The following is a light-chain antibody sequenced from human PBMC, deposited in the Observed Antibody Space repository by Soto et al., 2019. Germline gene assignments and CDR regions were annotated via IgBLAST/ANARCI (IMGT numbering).Light chain of an antibody. Sequence: QSVLTQPRSVSGSPGQSVTISCAGTSSDVGAYYYVSWYQQHPGKAPKLMLYDVNERPSGVPDRFSGSKSGNTASLTISGLQSEDEADYYCCSYAGGYTHVVFGGGTKLTVL. CDR3: CSYAGGYTHVV. CDR2: DVN. CDR1: SSDVGAYYY. J-gene: IGLJ2*01. V-gene: IGLV2-11*01.